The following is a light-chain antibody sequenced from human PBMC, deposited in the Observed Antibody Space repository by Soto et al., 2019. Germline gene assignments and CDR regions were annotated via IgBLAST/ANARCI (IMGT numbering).Light chain of an antibody. Sequence: QSALTQPPSVSAAPRQRVSISCSGSDSNIGNNYISWYRQVPGTAPKVVIYDNNKRPSWIPDRFSASKSGTSSTLAITGLRTGDEAFYYCGTWDSSLTSWVFGGGTKVTVL. CDR3: GTWDSSLTSWV. V-gene: IGLV1-51*01. CDR1: DSNIGNNY. J-gene: IGLJ3*02. CDR2: DNN.